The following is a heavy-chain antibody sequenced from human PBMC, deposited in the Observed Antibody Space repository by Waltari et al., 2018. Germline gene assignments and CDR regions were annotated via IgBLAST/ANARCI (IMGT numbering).Heavy chain of an antibody. D-gene: IGHD2-21*02. Sequence: QVQLQESGPGLVKPSETLSLTCTVSGVSISSYYWSWIRQPAGKGLEWIGRIYTSGSTNYNPSLKSRVTISVDKSKNQFSLKLSSVTAADTAVYYCARELHIVVVTATQTNAFDIWGQGTMVTVSS. J-gene: IGHJ3*02. CDR2: IYTSGST. CDR1: GVSISSYY. V-gene: IGHV4-4*07. CDR3: ARELHIVVVTATQTNAFDI.